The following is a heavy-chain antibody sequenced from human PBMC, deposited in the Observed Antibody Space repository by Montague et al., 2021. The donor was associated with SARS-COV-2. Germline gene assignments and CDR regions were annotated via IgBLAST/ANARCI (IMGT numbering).Heavy chain of an antibody. CDR2: IDWDGDK. CDR1: GFSLKTPGMC. V-gene: IGHV2-70*11. CDR3: ARTSPYSGSYKEFDY. Sequence: PALVKPTQTVTLTCTFSGFSLKTPGMCVSWIRQPPGKALEWLARIDWDGDKDFSTSLKTRLTVSRDTSKNQVVLTMTNMGPGDTATYYCARTSPYSGSYKEFDYWGQGVLVTVSS. J-gene: IGHJ4*02. D-gene: IGHD1-26*01.